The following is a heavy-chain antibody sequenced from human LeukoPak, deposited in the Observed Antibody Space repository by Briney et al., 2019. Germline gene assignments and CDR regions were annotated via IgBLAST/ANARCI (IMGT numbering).Heavy chain of an antibody. CDR2: IYTSGGA. Sequence: SGTLSLTCTVSGCSISSYYWNWIRQPAGKGLEWIGRIYTSGGANYNPSLQSRVTMSVDTSNNQSSLKLTSVAAADTAVYYCARDPPGGSGRLPAFDPLGQGTLVTVSP. J-gene: IGHJ5*02. CDR1: GCSISSYY. V-gene: IGHV4-4*07. CDR3: ARDPPGGSGRLPAFDP. D-gene: IGHD3-3*01.